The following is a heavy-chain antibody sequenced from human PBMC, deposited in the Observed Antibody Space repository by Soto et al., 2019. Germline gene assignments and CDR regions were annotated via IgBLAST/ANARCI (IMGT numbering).Heavy chain of an antibody. Sequence: TSETLSLTCTVSGGSISSSYYYWGWIRHPPGKGLEWIGSIYYSGGTYYSPSLKSRVTMSVDTSKNQFSLKLSSVTAADTAVYYCARPSGSYLYYFDYWGQGTLVTVSS. CDR3: ARPSGSYLYYFDY. J-gene: IGHJ4*02. CDR2: IYYSGGT. CDR1: GGSISSSYYY. D-gene: IGHD1-26*01. V-gene: IGHV4-39*01.